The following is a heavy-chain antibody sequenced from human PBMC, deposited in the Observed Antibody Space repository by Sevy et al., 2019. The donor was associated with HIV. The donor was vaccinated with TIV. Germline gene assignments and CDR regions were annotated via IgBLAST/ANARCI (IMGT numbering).Heavy chain of an antibody. Sequence: GGSLRLSCAASGFTIEAYAMHWVRLTPGKGLEWVSSINWNGGTILSAEAVKGRFTISGDDAKKSLFLQMNNLRPEDTALYYCATGGSTTIFGRLDAWGQGTTVTVSS. V-gene: IGHV3-9*01. CDR2: INWNGGTI. D-gene: IGHD3-3*01. CDR3: ATGGSTTIFGRLDA. J-gene: IGHJ6*02. CDR1: GFTIEAYA.